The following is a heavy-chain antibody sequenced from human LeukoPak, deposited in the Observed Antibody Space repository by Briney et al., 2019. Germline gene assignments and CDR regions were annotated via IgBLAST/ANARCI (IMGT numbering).Heavy chain of an antibody. CDR2: ISGGDT. D-gene: IGHD3-9*01. J-gene: IGHJ4*02. V-gene: IGHV3-23*01. CDR1: GFTFSSYA. Sequence: GGPLRLSCAASGFTFSSYAMSWVRQAPGKGLEWVSAISGGDTFYADSVKGRFTISRDNSKNTLYLQVNSLRAEDTAVYYCARREYDILTGYYSFDYWGQGTLVTVSS. CDR3: ARREYDILTGYYSFDY.